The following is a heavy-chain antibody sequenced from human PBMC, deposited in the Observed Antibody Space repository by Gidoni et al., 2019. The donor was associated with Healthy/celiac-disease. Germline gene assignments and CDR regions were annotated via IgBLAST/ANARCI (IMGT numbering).Heavy chain of an antibody. Sequence: QVQLVQSGAEVKKPGSSVKVSCKASGGTFSSYTISWVRQAPGQGLEWMGRIIPILGIANDAQKFQGRVTITADKSTSTAYMELSSLRSEDTAVYDCARDLGGYNSNYWGQGTLVTVSS. J-gene: IGHJ4*02. CDR3: ARDLGGYNSNY. CDR1: GGTFSSYT. V-gene: IGHV1-69*08. CDR2: IIPILGIA. D-gene: IGHD5-12*01.